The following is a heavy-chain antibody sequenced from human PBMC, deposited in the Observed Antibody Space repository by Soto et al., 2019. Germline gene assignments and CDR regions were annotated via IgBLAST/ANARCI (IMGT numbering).Heavy chain of an antibody. Sequence: GESLQISCKGSGYKFIDYWIGCVRQVPGKGLEWMGGIYPGDFDRKYSPSFQGQVNISADKSITTAYLQWSSLKASDTAIYYCARSYGGEYYDSRSYYYAYWGQGTPVTVSS. J-gene: IGHJ4*02. CDR2: IYPGDFDR. D-gene: IGHD3-22*01. CDR1: GYKFIDYW. CDR3: ARSYGGEYYDSRSYYYAY. V-gene: IGHV5-51*01.